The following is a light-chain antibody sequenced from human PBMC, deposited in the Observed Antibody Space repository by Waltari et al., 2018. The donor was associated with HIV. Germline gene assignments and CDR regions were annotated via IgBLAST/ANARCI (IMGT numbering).Light chain of an antibody. Sequence: QSALTQPASVSGSPGQSITISCTGTSSDVGGYNYVSWYQQHPDNAPKLLIYEVSSRPSGISSRFSGCKSANTASLTISGLQADDEADYYCSSYTSSSTLVFGGGTKLTV. V-gene: IGLV2-14*01. CDR1: SSDVGGYNY. J-gene: IGLJ2*01. CDR3: SSYTSSSTLV. CDR2: EVS.